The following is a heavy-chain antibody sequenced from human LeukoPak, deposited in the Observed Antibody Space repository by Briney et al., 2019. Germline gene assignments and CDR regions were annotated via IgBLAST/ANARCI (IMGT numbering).Heavy chain of an antibody. Sequence: GGSLRLSCVASGFTVSDHYLDWVRQAPGKGLEWVGLIRKKSDRYTTEYAASVKGRFTISRDDSTNSVYLQMSSLKSEDAAVYYCADIGGGGSNTRWGEGTVVTVSS. D-gene: IGHD2-15*01. J-gene: IGHJ1*01. CDR2: IRKKSDRYTT. CDR3: ADIGGGGSNTR. V-gene: IGHV3-72*01. CDR1: GFTVSDHY.